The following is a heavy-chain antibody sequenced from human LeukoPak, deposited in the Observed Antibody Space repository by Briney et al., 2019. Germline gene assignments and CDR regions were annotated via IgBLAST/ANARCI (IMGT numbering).Heavy chain of an antibody. V-gene: IGHV4-59*01. CDR3: ARGRSYYYDSSGYYLDHDAFDI. J-gene: IGHJ3*02. Sequence: SETLSLTRTVSGGSISSYYWSWIRQPPGKGLEWIGYIYYSGSTNYNPSLKSRVTISVDTSKNQFSLKLSSVTAADTAVYYWARGRSYYYDSSGYYLDHDAFDIWGQGTMVTVSS. D-gene: IGHD3-22*01. CDR1: GGSISSYY. CDR2: IYYSGST.